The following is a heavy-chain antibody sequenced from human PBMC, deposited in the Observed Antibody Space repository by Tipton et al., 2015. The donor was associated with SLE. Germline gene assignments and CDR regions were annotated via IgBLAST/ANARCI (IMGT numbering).Heavy chain of an antibody. CDR3: ARDSSSWRAFDY. V-gene: IGHV3-30-3*01. J-gene: IGHJ4*02. Sequence: SLRLSCAASGFTFSSYAMHWVRQAPGKGLEWVAVISYDGSNKYYADSVKGRFTISRDNSKNTLYLQMNSLRAEDTAVYYCARDSSSWRAFDYWGQGTLVTVSS. D-gene: IGHD6-13*01. CDR2: ISYDGSNK. CDR1: GFTFSSYA.